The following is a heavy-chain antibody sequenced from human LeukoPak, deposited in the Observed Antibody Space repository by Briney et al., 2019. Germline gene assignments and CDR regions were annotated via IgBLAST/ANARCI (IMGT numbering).Heavy chain of an antibody. CDR1: GGSVTTGTYH. CDR2: VYFDGGT. Sequence: SETLSLTCSVSGGSVTTGTYHWAWIRQPPGKGLEWIGSVYFDGGTHYNRSLQSRVAISADTSKNQYSLRLSSVTAADTAVYYCARLSSTLYYSMDVWGPGTAVTVSS. D-gene: IGHD6-6*01. CDR3: ARLSSTLYYSMDV. J-gene: IGHJ6*02. V-gene: IGHV4-39*07.